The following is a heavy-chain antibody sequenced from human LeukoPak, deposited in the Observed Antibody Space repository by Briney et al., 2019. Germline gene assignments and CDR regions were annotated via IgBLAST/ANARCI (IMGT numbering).Heavy chain of an antibody. D-gene: IGHD6-19*01. J-gene: IGHJ3*02. CDR1: GGSIRSSSYY. CDR3: ARPVGYSSGFDAFDI. CDR2: IYYSGST. V-gene: IGHV4-39*01. Sequence: SETLSLTCTVSGGSIRSSSYYWGWIRQPPGKGLEWIGSIYYSGSTYYNPSLKSRVTISVDTSKNQFSLKLSSVTAADTAVYYCARPVGYSSGFDAFDIWGQGTMVTVSS.